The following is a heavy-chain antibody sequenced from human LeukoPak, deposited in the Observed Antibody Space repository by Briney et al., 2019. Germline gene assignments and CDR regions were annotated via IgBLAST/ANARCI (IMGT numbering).Heavy chain of an antibody. CDR3: ARGSLRYFDWLSFFDY. V-gene: IGHV1-69*13. J-gene: IGHJ4*02. CDR1: GGTFSSYA. D-gene: IGHD3-9*01. Sequence: GASVKVSCKASGGTFSSYAISWVRQAPGQGLEWMGGIIPIFGTANYAQKFRGRVTITADESTSTAYMELSSLRSEDTAVYYCARGSLRYFDWLSFFDYWGQGTLVTVSS. CDR2: IIPIFGTA.